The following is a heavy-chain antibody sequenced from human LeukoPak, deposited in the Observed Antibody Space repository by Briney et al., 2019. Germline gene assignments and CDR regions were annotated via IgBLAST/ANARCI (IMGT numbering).Heavy chain of an antibody. Sequence: ASVKVSCKASGYTFTSYGISWVRQAPGQGLEWMGWISAYNGNTNYAQKLQGRVTMTTDTSTSTAYMELRSLRSDDTAVYYCARDPGLGYCSSTSCYTHYYYYGMDVWGQGTTVTVSS. CDR3: ARDPGLGYCSSTSCYTHYYYYGMDV. CDR2: ISAYNGNT. J-gene: IGHJ6*02. V-gene: IGHV1-18*01. D-gene: IGHD2-2*02. CDR1: GYTFTSYG.